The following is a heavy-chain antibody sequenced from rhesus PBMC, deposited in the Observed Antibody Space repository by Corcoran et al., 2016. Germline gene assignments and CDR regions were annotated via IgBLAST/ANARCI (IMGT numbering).Heavy chain of an antibody. Sequence: QLQLQESGPGLVKPSETLSLTCAVSGYSSSSGYGWSWIRQTPGKGLEWIGYIPYSGSTSYNPSRKSRVTISRDTSKKQFSLKLSSVTAADTAVYYCARVSGIAAAGMRDYWGQGVLVTVSS. D-gene: IGHD6-25*01. J-gene: IGHJ4*01. CDR1: GYSSSSGYG. CDR3: ARVSGIAAAGMRDY. CDR2: IPYSGST. V-gene: IGHV4-122*02.